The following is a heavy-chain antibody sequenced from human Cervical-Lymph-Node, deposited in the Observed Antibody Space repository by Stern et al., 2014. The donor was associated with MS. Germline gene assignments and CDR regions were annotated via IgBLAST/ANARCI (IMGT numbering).Heavy chain of an antibody. Sequence: EMQLVESGGGLVQPGGSLRLSCAASGFTFSSYAMSWVRQAPGEGLEWFSAITDSGDDTYYADSVKGRFTISRDNSNNKLFLQMNSLRVEDTAVYYCAKGSRSSRPYYFDYWGQGTLVTVSS. D-gene: IGHD6-6*01. V-gene: IGHV3-23*04. CDR1: GFTFSSYA. CDR3: AKGSRSSRPYYFDY. CDR2: ITDSGDDT. J-gene: IGHJ4*02.